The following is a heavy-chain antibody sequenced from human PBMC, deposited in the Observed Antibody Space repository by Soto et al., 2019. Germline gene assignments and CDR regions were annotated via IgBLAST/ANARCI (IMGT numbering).Heavy chain of an antibody. D-gene: IGHD2-21*02. V-gene: IGHV2-5*02. CDR3: AHRMGGDPTPNWYFDL. J-gene: IGHJ2*01. CDR1: GFSLSTSGVG. Sequence: QITLKESGPTLVKPTQTLTLTCTFSGFSLSTSGVGVGWIRQPPGKALEWLALIYWDDDKRYSPSLKNRLTTTNDDTKNQVVLTMTNMDPVDTATYYCAHRMGGDPTPNWYFDLWGHGTLVTVSS. CDR2: IYWDDDK.